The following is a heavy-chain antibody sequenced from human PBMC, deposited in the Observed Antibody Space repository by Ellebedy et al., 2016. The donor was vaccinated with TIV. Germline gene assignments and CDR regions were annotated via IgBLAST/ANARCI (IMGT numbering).Heavy chain of an antibody. V-gene: IGHV5-51*01. Sequence: GESLKISCKASGYNFVHYWIGWVRQMPGKGLEWMGIIYPGDSDARYSPSFQGQVTISVDKSISTAYLQWSSLKASDTAIYFCARHPSLCSGGSCDSGLDFWGQGTLSPSPQ. CDR1: GYNFVHYW. J-gene: IGHJ4*02. D-gene: IGHD2-15*01. CDR3: ARHPSLCSGGSCDSGLDF. CDR2: IYPGDSDA.